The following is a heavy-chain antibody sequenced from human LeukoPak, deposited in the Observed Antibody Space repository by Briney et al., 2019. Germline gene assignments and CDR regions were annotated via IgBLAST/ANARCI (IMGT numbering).Heavy chain of an antibody. J-gene: IGHJ2*01. CDR1: GGSISSYY. D-gene: IGHD6-19*01. CDR2: ISYSGNT. Sequence: SETLSLTCTVSGGSISSYYWSWIRQPPGEGLEWIGFISYSGNTNYNPFLTSRVTISVDTSKNQLSLKLSSVTAADTAVYYCARDWAEAPSSGWSYWSFDLWGRGTLFTVSS. CDR3: ARDWAEAPSSGWSYWSFDL. V-gene: IGHV4-59*01.